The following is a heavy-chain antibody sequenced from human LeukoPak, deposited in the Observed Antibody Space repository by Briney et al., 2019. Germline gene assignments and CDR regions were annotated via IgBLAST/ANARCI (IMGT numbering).Heavy chain of an antibody. J-gene: IGHJ4*02. CDR2: INHSGST. CDR3: ARGRRSCGVPHYFDY. CDR1: GGSFSGYY. D-gene: IGHD1-26*01. V-gene: IGHV4-34*01. Sequence: PSETLSLTCAVYGGSFSGYYWSWIRQPPGKGLEWIGEINHSGSTNYNPSLKSRVTISVDTSKNQFSLKLSSVTAADTAVYYCARGRRSCGVPHYFDYWDQGTLVTVSS.